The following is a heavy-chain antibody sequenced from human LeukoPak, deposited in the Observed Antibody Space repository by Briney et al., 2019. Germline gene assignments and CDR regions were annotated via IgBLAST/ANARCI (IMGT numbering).Heavy chain of an antibody. CDR2: IWYDGSNK. Sequence: GGSLRLSGAASGFTFSSYGMPWVRQAPGKGLEWVAVIWYDGSNKYYADSVKGRFTISRDNSKNTLYLQMNSLRAEDTAVYYCARDTFGGAFDIWGQGTMVTVSS. D-gene: IGHD3-16*01. CDR3: ARDTFGGAFDI. V-gene: IGHV3-33*01. CDR1: GFTFSSYG. J-gene: IGHJ3*02.